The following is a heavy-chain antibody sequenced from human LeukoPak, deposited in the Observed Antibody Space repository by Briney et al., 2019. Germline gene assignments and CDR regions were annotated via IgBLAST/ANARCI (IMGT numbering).Heavy chain of an antibody. CDR2: IWYDGTNK. Sequence: GGSLRLSCAASGFTFSSHGMHWVRQAPGKGLEWVAVIWYDGTNKYYADSVKGRFTISRDDSKNTLYLQMNSLRAEDTAVYFCARSAARLRYYYAMDVWGQGTTVTVCS. J-gene: IGHJ6*02. D-gene: IGHD6-6*01. V-gene: IGHV3-33*01. CDR1: GFTFSSHG. CDR3: ARSAARLRYYYAMDV.